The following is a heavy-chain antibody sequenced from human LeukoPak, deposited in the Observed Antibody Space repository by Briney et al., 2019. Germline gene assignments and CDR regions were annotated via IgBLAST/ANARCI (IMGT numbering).Heavy chain of an antibody. J-gene: IGHJ4*02. Sequence: PGGSLRLSCAASGFTFSSYSMNWVRQAPGKGLEWVSSISSSSSYIYCADSVKGRFTISRDNAKNSLYLQMNSLRAEDTAVYYCAREFSSSWCFDYWGQGTLVTVSP. V-gene: IGHV3-21*01. D-gene: IGHD6-13*01. CDR3: AREFSSSWCFDY. CDR1: GFTFSSYS. CDR2: ISSSSSYI.